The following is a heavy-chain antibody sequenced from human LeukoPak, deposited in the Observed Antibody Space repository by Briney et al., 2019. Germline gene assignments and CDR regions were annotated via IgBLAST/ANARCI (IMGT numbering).Heavy chain of an antibody. D-gene: IGHD2-2*01. J-gene: IGHJ4*02. Sequence: SETLPLTCTVSGGSISSYYWSWIRQPAGKGLEWIGRIDTSGSTNYNPSLKSRVAMSVDKSKNQFSLRLSSVTAADTAVYYCARDDRYCSSTSCYGLGYWGQGTLVTVSS. CDR3: ARDDRYCSSTSCYGLGY. V-gene: IGHV4-4*07. CDR1: GGSISSYY. CDR2: IDTSGST.